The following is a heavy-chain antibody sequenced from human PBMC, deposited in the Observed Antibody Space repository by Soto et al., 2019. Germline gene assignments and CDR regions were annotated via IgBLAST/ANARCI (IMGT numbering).Heavy chain of an antibody. CDR2: ISHDGINK. J-gene: IGHJ4*02. CDR1: GFTFSSYA. V-gene: IGHV3-30-3*01. CDR3: GRCTSTSCHLGSDY. D-gene: IGHD2-2*01. Sequence: QVLLVDSGGGVVQPGRSLRLSCAASGFTFSSYAMNWVRQAPGKGLEWVALISHDGINKYYADSVSGRFTISRDSSTNTLYLKMNSLRAADTAVYYCGRCTSTSCHLGSDYWGQGTLVTVSS.